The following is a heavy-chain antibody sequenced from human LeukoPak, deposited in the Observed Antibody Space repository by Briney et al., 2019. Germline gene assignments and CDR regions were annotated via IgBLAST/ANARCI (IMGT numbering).Heavy chain of an antibody. J-gene: IGHJ4*02. V-gene: IGHV4-28*01. CDR3: ATLGPSAASTY. CDR2: SYYSGST. Sequence: PWDSLALTCAVSGYSISGSNWWGWIRQPPGRGREGSGYSYYSGSTYYNPSLKSRVTMSVYTSKNQFSLKLSPVTAGDTALYYCATLGPSAASTYWGQGTLVTASS. CDR1: GYSISGSNW. D-gene: IGHD2-2*01.